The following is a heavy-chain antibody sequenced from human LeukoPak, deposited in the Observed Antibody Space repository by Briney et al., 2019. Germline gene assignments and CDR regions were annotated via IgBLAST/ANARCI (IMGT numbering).Heavy chain of an antibody. J-gene: IGHJ3*02. CDR1: GFTFSSYA. V-gene: IGHV3-30-3*01. D-gene: IGHD3-10*01. Sequence: GGSLRLSCAASGFTFSSYAMHWVRQAPGKGLEWVAVISYDGSNKYYADSVKGRFTISRDNSKNTLYLQMNSLRAEDTAVYYCITMVRGVIEDDAFDIWGQGTMVTVSS. CDR3: ITMVRGVIEDDAFDI. CDR2: ISYDGSNK.